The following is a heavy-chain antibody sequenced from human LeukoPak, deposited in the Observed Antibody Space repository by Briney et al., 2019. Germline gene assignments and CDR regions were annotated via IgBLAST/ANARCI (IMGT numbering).Heavy chain of an antibody. CDR2: INPSGGST. CDR3: ARATSGFDYPSDY. D-gene: IGHD5-12*01. J-gene: IGHJ4*02. Sequence: GASVKVSCKASGYTFTSYYMHWERQAPGQGLEWMGIINPSGGSTSYAQKFQGRVTMTRDTSTSTVYMELSSLRSEDTAVHYCARATSGFDYPSDYWGQGTLVTVSS. V-gene: IGHV1-46*01. CDR1: GYTFTSYY.